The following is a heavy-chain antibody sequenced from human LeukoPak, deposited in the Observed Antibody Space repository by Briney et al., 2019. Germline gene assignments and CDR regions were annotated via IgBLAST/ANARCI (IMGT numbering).Heavy chain of an antibody. D-gene: IGHD3-10*01. Sequence: GGSLRLSCAASGFSFRSYWMTCVRQAPGKGLEWVASIKQDGNEKYYVDSVKGRFTISRDNARNSLYLQMSSLRADDTAVYYCAMDGSSRIYDYWGQGTLVTVSS. CDR1: GFSFRSYW. V-gene: IGHV3-7*04. CDR3: AMDGSSRIYDY. CDR2: IKQDGNEK. J-gene: IGHJ4*02.